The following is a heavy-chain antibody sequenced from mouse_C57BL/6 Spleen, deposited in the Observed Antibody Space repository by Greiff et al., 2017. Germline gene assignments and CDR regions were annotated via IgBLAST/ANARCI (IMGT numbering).Heavy chain of an antibody. CDR3: ARTYYDYDEGFDY. V-gene: IGHV1-69*01. J-gene: IGHJ2*01. Sequence: VQLQQPGAELVMPGASVKLSCKASGYTFTSYWMHWVKQRPGQGLEWIGEIDPSDSYTNYNQKFKGKSTLTVDKSSSTAYMQLSSLTSEDSAVYYCARTYYDYDEGFDYWGQGTTLTVSS. CDR2: IDPSDSYT. D-gene: IGHD2-4*01. CDR1: GYTFTSYW.